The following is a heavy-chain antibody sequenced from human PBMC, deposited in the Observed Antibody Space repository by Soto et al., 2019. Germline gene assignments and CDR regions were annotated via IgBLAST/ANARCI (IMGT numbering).Heavy chain of an antibody. Sequence: ASETLSLTCAVYGGSFIGYYWNWIRQPPGKGLEWIGEINHGGSTNYNSSLKSRVTISVDTSKSQFSLKLSSVTAADTAVYYCARGHRVSIFGVVSYYGLDVWGQGTTVTVSS. CDR3: ARGHRVSIFGVVSYYGLDV. CDR2: INHGGST. D-gene: IGHD3-3*01. CDR1: GGSFIGYY. J-gene: IGHJ6*02. V-gene: IGHV4-34*01.